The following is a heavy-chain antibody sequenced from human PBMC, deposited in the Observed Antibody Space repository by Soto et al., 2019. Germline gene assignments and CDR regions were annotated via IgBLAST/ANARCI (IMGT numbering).Heavy chain of an antibody. J-gene: IGHJ4*02. CDR3: AHKGDGYRGFKY. CDR2: IYWDDDK. V-gene: IGHV2-5*02. Sequence: QITLKASGPTLVKPTQTLTLTCTLSGFSLSTSGVGVGWIRQPPGKALEWLALIYWDDDKRYSPFLKSRHTITKDTSKNQVVLTLTNMDTVDTATYYCAHKGDGYRGFKYWGQGTLVTVSS. D-gene: IGHD5-12*01. CDR1: GFSLSTSGVG.